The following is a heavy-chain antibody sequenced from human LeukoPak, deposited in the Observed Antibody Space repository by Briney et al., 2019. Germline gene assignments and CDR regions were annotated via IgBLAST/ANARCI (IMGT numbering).Heavy chain of an antibody. CDR2: ISGSGGST. V-gene: IGHV3-23*01. D-gene: IGHD3-22*01. J-gene: IGHJ3*02. CDR1: GFTFSSYA. Sequence: GGSLRLSCAASGFTFSSYAMSWVRQAPVKGLEWVSAISGSGGSTYYADSVKGRFTISRDNSKNTLYLQTNSLRAEDTAVYYCAKRFPVVDDAFDIWGQGTMVTVSS. CDR3: AKRFPVVDDAFDI.